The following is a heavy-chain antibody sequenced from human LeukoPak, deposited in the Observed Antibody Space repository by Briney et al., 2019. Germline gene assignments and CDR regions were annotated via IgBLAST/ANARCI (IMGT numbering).Heavy chain of an antibody. CDR3: ARTTEGGYSNGYFYYYYMDV. CDR2: VYSSGST. Sequence: PSETLSLTCTVSGGSISSGSYYWSWIRQPAGKGLEWIGRVYSSGSTDYNPSLKSRLSISVDTSKIQFSLRLSSVTVADTAVYYCARTTEGGYSNGYFYYYYMDVWGKGTTVTISS. J-gene: IGHJ6*03. V-gene: IGHV4-61*02. D-gene: IGHD4-11*01. CDR1: GGSISSGSYY.